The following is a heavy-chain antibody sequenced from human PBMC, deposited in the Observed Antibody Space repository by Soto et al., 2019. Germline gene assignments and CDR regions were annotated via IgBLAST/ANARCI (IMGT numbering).Heavy chain of an antibody. J-gene: IGHJ4*02. Sequence: GGSLRLSCAASGFTFSSYAMSWVRQAPGKGLEWVSAISGSGGSTYYADSVKGRFTISRDNSKNTLYLQMNSLRAEDTAVYYCAKDNRLRYFDWLFSPFDYWGQGTLVTVSS. CDR3: AKDNRLRYFDWLFSPFDY. CDR1: GFTFSSYA. CDR2: ISGSGGST. D-gene: IGHD3-9*01. V-gene: IGHV3-23*01.